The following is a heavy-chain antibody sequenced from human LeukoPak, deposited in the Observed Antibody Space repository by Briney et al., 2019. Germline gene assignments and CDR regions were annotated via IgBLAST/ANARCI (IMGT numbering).Heavy chain of an antibody. V-gene: IGHV4-59*08. CDR1: GCSISSYY. Sequence: PSETLSLTCTASGCSISSYYWSWIRQPPGKGLEWIGYIYYSGSTNYNPSLKSRVTISVDTSKNQFSLKLSSVTAADTAVYYCARRPGGDYGDYYGMDVWGQGTTVTVSS. CDR3: ARRPGGDYGDYYGMDV. D-gene: IGHD4-17*01. CDR2: IYYSGST. J-gene: IGHJ6*02.